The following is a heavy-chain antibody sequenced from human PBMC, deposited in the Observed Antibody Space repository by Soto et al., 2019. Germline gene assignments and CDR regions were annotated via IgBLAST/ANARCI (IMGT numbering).Heavy chain of an antibody. V-gene: IGHV2-5*01. Sequence: SCPTLVNPTQTLTLTCSFSGFSLSTSGVGVGWIRQSPGKALEWLALIYWSGDEHYRPSLKSRLSIIKDTSKNHVVLIMTDMDPVDTATYYCARGLATPPVFAFDIWGQGTMVTVSS. J-gene: IGHJ3*02. CDR1: GFSLSTSGVG. D-gene: IGHD6-6*01. CDR2: IYWSGDE. CDR3: ARGLATPPVFAFDI.